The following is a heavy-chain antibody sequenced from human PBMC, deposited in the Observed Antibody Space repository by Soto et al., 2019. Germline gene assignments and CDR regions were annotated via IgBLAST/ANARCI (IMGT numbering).Heavy chain of an antibody. CDR1: TGSITSGDYF. V-gene: IGHV4-39*01. CDR2: MHSSGGT. Sequence: QLLESGPGLVKPSETLSLTCTVSTGSITSGDYFWGWIRQPPGKGLEFIGSMHSSGGTYYSPSLKSRVSISMYKSKHQFSLKLTSVTTADTAVYFCAGVVVGATRQTGSDHWGQGTLVTVS. CDR3: AGVVVGATRQTGSDH. J-gene: IGHJ4*02. D-gene: IGHD2-15*01.